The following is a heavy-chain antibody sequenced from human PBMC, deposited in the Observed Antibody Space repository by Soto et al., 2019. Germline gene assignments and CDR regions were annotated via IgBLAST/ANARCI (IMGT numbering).Heavy chain of an antibody. J-gene: IGHJ1*01. CDR1: GFTFRSYV. CDR2: TSYDGSNK. D-gene: IGHD3-16*01. Sequence: QVQLVESGGGVVQPGTSLRLSCVGSGFTFRSYVIHWVRQAPGKGLEWVALTSYDGSNKDYGDSVKGRFTISRDNSRNTVDLQTARLRREETALYYCARWGTTGGLDVGGQGTVASVSS. CDR3: ARWGTTGGLDV. V-gene: IGHV3-33*05.